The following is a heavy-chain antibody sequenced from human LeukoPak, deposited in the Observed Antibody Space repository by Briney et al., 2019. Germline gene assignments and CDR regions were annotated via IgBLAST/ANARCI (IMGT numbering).Heavy chain of an antibody. Sequence: GGSLRLSCVASGFTFSGYEVNWVRQAPGKGLEWVSYISSSGSDKYYADSVKGRFTISRDNAKNSLYLQMNSLRAEDTAVYYCARSRYCSVGSCYDDYWGQGTLVTVSS. V-gene: IGHV3-48*03. CDR3: ARSRYCSVGSCYDDY. D-gene: IGHD2-15*01. CDR1: GFTFSGYE. CDR2: ISSSGSDK. J-gene: IGHJ4*02.